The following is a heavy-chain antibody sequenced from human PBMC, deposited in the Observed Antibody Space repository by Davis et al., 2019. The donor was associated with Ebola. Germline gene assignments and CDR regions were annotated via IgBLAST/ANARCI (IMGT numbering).Heavy chain of an antibody. J-gene: IGHJ5*02. V-gene: IGHV3-21*01. CDR1: GFTFSSYS. CDR3: ARGQKGRTTRLDAGGWFDP. Sequence: PGGSLRLSCAASGFTFSSYSMNWVRQAPGKGLEWVSSISSSSSYIYYADSVKGRFTISRDNAKNSLYLQMNSLRAEDTAVYYCARGQKGRTTRLDAGGWFDPWGQGTLVTVSS. D-gene: IGHD4-11*01. CDR2: ISSSSSYI.